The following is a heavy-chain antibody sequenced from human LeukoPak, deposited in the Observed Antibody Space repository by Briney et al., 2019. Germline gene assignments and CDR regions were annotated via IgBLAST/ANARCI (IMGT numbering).Heavy chain of an antibody. Sequence: PGGSLRLSCAASGFTFSSYGMHWVRQAPGKGLEWVAVISYDGSNKYYADSVKGRFTISRDNSKNTLYLQMNSLRAEDTAVYYCARASDGDYTGYYYYYMDVWGKGTTVTVSS. V-gene: IGHV3-30*03. CDR2: ISYDGSNK. J-gene: IGHJ6*03. CDR1: GFTFSSYG. CDR3: ARASDGDYTGYYYYYMDV. D-gene: IGHD4-17*01.